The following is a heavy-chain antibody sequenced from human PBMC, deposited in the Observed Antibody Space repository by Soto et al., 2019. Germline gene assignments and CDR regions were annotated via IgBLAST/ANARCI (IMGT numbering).Heavy chain of an antibody. D-gene: IGHD1-26*01. V-gene: IGHV4-31*03. CDR2: IYYSGST. CDR1: GGSISSGGYY. Sequence: PSETLSLTCTVSGGSISSGGYYWSWIRQHPGKGLEWIGYIYYSGSTYYNLSLKSRVTISVDTSKNQFSLKLSSVTAADTAVYYCAREQSGLSSGMDVWGQGTTVTVSS. CDR3: AREQSGLSSGMDV. J-gene: IGHJ6*02.